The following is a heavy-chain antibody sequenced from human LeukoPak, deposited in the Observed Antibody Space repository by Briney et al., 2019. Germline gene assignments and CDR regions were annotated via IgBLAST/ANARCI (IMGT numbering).Heavy chain of an antibody. Sequence: SVKVSCKASGGTFSSYAISWVRQAPGQGLEWMGRIIPILGIANYAQKFQGRVTITADKSTSTAYMELSSLRSEDTAVYYCAREGTAVAETDYYYGMDVWGQGTTVTVSS. V-gene: IGHV1-69*04. CDR3: AREGTAVAETDYYYGMDV. D-gene: IGHD6-19*01. J-gene: IGHJ6*02. CDR2: IIPILGIA. CDR1: GGTFSSYA.